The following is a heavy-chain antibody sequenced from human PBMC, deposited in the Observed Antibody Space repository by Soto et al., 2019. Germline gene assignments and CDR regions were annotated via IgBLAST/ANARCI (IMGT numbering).Heavy chain of an antibody. CDR1: GYSFTSYW. Sequence: PGESLKISCKGSGYSFTSYWIGWVRQMPGKGLEWMGIIYPGDSDTRYSPSFQGQVTISADKSISTAYLQWSSLKASDTAMYYCARRKYYDSSGYYYFDYWGQGTPGTVSS. J-gene: IGHJ4*02. D-gene: IGHD3-22*01. CDR3: ARRKYYDSSGYYYFDY. CDR2: IYPGDSDT. V-gene: IGHV5-51*01.